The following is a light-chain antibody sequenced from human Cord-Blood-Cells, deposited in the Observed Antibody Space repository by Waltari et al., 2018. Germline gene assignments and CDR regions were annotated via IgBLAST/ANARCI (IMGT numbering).Light chain of an antibody. Sequence: EIVMTQSPATLSVSPGERATLTCRASQSVSSNLAWYKQKPGQAPRLLIYGASTRATGIPARFSGSGSGTEFTLTISSLQSEDFAVYYCQQYNNWRTFGQGPKVEI. CDR1: QSVSSN. CDR2: GAS. V-gene: IGKV3-15*01. J-gene: IGKJ1*01. CDR3: QQYNNWRT.